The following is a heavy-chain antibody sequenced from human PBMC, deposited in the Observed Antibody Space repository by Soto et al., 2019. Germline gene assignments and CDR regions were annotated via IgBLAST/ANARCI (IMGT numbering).Heavy chain of an antibody. Sequence: SETLSLTCALYGGSFDCYYWSWIRQSPGKGLEWIGEIHHSGSTKYNPSLKSRVSLSVDTSTKQFSLKMTSMTAADRGVYYCARGVDSWSGYLFWGQGTPVTVSS. CDR3: ARGVDSWSGYLF. CDR2: IHHSGST. V-gene: IGHV4-34*01. J-gene: IGHJ4*02. D-gene: IGHD3-3*01. CDR1: GGSFDCYY.